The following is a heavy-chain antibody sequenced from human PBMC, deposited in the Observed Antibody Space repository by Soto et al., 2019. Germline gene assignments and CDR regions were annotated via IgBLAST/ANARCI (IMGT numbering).Heavy chain of an antibody. V-gene: IGHV1-69*13. CDR2: IIPIFGTA. D-gene: IGHD3-22*01. CDR3: ARNRIITMIVVVRSDGMDV. Sequence: ASVKVSCKASGGTFSSYAISWVRQAPGQGLEWMGGIIPIFGTANYAQKFQGRVTITADESTSTAYMELSSLRSEDTAVYYCARNRIITMIVVVRSDGMDVWGQGTTVTVSS. CDR1: GGTFSSYA. J-gene: IGHJ6*02.